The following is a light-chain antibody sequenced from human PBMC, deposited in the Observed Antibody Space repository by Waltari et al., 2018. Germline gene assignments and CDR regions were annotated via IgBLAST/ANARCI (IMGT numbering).Light chain of an antibody. CDR3: ASWDDSHYV. CDR1: RSNLGSNY. V-gene: IGLV1-47*01. CDR2: RNN. Sequence: QSVLTQPPSASATPGHRVTISCSGSRSNLGSNYLYWYQQRPGPAPKLLIYRNNERPSRVADRFSASKDGTSAYLVISGLRSEDEAVYYCASWDDSHYVFGPGTTVTVL. J-gene: IGLJ1*01.